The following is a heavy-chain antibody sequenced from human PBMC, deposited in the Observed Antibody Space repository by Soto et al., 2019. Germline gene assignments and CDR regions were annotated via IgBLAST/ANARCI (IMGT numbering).Heavy chain of an antibody. CDR1: GFTFSSYA. V-gene: IGHV3-23*01. Sequence: GGSLRLSCAASGFTFSSYAMSWVRQAPGKGLEWVSAISGSGGSTYYADSVKGRFTISRDNSKNTLYLQMNSLRAEDTAVYYCAKDIRIMRTGTTEGEGYYFDYWGQGTLVTVSS. J-gene: IGHJ4*02. D-gene: IGHD1-7*01. CDR3: AKDIRIMRTGTTEGEGYYFDY. CDR2: ISGSGGST.